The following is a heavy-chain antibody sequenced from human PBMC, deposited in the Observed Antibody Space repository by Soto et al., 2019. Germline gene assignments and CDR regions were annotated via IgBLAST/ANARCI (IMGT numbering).Heavy chain of an antibody. CDR3: ARLGGYCSSTGCYGYYALDV. J-gene: IGHJ6*02. D-gene: IGHD2-2*01. CDR2: IYYSGST. V-gene: IGHV4-59*08. Sequence: SETLSLTCTVSGGSISSYYWSWIRQPPGKGLEWIGYIYYSGSTNYNPSLKSRVTISVDTSKNHFSLKVTSATVADTAVYYCARLGGYCSSTGCYGYYALDVWGPGTTVTVSS. CDR1: GGSISSYY.